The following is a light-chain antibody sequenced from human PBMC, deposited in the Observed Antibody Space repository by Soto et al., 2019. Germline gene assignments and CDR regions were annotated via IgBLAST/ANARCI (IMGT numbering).Light chain of an antibody. V-gene: IGKV1-5*01. CDR2: DAS. J-gene: IGKJ1*01. Sequence: DIQMTQSPSTLSASIGDRVTITCRASESVNNWLAWYQQKPGKAPNLLIYDASTLKIGVPSRFSGSGSGTEFSLNISSLQRDDFATYYCQQYNSYSPPWTFGQGTKVEIK. CDR3: QQYNSYSPPWT. CDR1: ESVNNW.